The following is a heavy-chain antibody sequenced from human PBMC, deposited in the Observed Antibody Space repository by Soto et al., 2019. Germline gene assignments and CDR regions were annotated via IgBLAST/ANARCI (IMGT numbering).Heavy chain of an antibody. D-gene: IGHD3-3*01. CDR1: GFTFSSYA. CDR3: AKDPPPEYDFWSDNPPGAGMDV. J-gene: IGHJ6*02. Sequence: GGSLRLSCAASGFTFSSYAMSWVRQAPGKGLEWVSAISGSGGSTYYADSVKGRFTISRDNSKNTLYLQMNSLRAEDTAVYYCAKDPPPEYDFWSDNPPGAGMDVWGQGTTVTVSS. CDR2: ISGSGGST. V-gene: IGHV3-23*01.